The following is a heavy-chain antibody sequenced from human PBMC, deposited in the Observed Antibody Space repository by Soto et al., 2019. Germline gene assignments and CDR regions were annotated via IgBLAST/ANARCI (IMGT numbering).Heavy chain of an antibody. CDR1: GFTFSSYA. D-gene: IGHD3-3*01. CDR3: VKAGYYDFWSGSPGWFDP. V-gene: IGHV3-23*01. CDR2: ISGSGGST. Sequence: GSLRLSCAASGFTFSSYAMSWVRQAPGKGLEWVSAISGSGGSTYYADSVKGRFTISRDNSKNTLYLQMNSLRAEDTAVYYCVKAGYYDFWSGSPGWFDPWGQGTLVTVSS. J-gene: IGHJ5*02.